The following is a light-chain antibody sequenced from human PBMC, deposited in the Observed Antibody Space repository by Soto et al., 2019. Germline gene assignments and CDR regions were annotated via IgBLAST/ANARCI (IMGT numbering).Light chain of an antibody. CDR1: QSIRSD. Sequence: DIQMTQSPSSLSASVGDRVIITCRASQSIRSDLNWYQQRPGKAPKLLIYTTSNLESDVPSRFSGSGSGTDFTLTINNLQPGDFATYICQQGFCRPRTFGQGTTVEIK. V-gene: IGKV1-39*01. CDR3: QQGFCRPRT. J-gene: IGKJ1*01. CDR2: TTS.